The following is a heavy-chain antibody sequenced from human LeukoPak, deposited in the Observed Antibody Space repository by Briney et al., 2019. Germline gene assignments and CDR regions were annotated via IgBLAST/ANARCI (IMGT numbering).Heavy chain of an antibody. V-gene: IGHV3-30-3*01. CDR1: GFTFSSYA. D-gene: IGHD2-15*01. CDR3: ARESVVAFDY. CDR2: ISYDGSNK. J-gene: IGHJ4*02. Sequence: PGGSLRLSCAASGFTFSSYAMHWVRQAPGKGLEWVAVISYDGSNKYCADSVKGQFTISRDNSKNTLYLQMNSLRAEDTAVYYCARESVVAFDYWGQGTLVTVSS.